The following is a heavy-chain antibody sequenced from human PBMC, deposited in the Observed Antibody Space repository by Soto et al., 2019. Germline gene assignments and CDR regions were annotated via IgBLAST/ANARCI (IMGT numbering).Heavy chain of an antibody. D-gene: IGHD2-2*01. J-gene: IGHJ4*02. CDR3: ARDSGAVVPAAQFDY. CDR1: GFTFDDYT. CDR2: ISWDGSSI. Sequence: PGGSLRLSCATSGFTFDDYTMYWVRQAPGKGLEWVSLISWDGSSIYYADSVKGRFTISRDNAKNSLYLQMNSLRAEDTAVYYCARDSGAVVPAAQFDYWGQGTLVTVSS. V-gene: IGHV3-43*01.